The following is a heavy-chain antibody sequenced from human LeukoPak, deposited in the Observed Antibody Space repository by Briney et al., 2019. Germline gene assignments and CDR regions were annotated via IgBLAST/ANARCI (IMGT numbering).Heavy chain of an antibody. J-gene: IGHJ4*02. V-gene: IGHV3-30*18. CDR1: GFTFSSYG. D-gene: IGHD4-17*01. Sequence: GGSLRLSCAASGFTFSSYGIHWVRQAPGKGLEWVAVISYDGSNKYYADPVKGRFTISRDNSKNTLYLQMNSLRAEDTAVFYCAKGHDYGDYDYWGQGTLVTVSS. CDR2: ISYDGSNK. CDR3: AKGHDYGDYDY.